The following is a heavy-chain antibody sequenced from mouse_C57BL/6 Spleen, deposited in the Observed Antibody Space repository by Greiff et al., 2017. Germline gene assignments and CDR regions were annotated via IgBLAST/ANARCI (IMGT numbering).Heavy chain of an antibody. D-gene: IGHD1-1*01. Sequence: QVQLQQPGAELVMPGASVKLSCKASGYTFTSYWMHWVKQRPGQGLEWIGEIDPSGSYTNYNQQFKGKSTLTVDKSSSTAYMQLSSLTSEDSAVYYGARRGITTGVAPSYAMDDWGQGTSVTVSS. CDR2: IDPSGSYT. CDR3: ARRGITTGVAPSYAMDD. CDR1: GYTFTSYW. V-gene: IGHV1-69*01. J-gene: IGHJ4*01.